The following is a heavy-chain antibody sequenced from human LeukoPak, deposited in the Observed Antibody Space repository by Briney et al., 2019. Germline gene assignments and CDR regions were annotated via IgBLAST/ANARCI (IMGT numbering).Heavy chain of an antibody. Sequence: SETLSLTCAVYGGSFSGYYWSWIRQPPGKGLEWIGEINHSGSTNYNPSLKSRVTISVDTSKNQFSLKLSSVTAADTAVYYCARGRLLYSYYYYGMDVWGQGTTVTVSS. CDR3: ARGRLLYSYYYYGMDV. CDR1: GGSFSGYY. D-gene: IGHD3-16*02. CDR2: INHSGST. V-gene: IGHV4-34*01. J-gene: IGHJ6*02.